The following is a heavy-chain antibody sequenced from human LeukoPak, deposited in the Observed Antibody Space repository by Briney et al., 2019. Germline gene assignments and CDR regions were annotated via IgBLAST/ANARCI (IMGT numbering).Heavy chain of an antibody. D-gene: IGHD3-22*01. CDR2: IVVGSGNT. V-gene: IGHV1-58*02. CDR3: AAEYYYDSRGSRNDVFDI. CDR1: GFTFTSSA. Sequence: ASVKVSCKASGFTFTSSAMQWVRQARGQRLEWIGWIVVGSGNTNYAQKFQERATITRDMSTSTAYMELSSLRSEDTAVYYCAAEYYYDSRGSRNDVFDIWGKGTMATVSS. J-gene: IGHJ3*02.